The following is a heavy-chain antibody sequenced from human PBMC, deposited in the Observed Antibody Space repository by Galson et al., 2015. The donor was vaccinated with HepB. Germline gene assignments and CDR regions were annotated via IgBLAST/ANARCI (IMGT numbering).Heavy chain of an antibody. CDR1: GFTFSCSA. V-gene: IGHV3-73*01. CDR2: IGSESYNYAT. J-gene: IGHJ4*02. Sequence: SLRLSCAGSGFTFSCSAMHWVRQASGKGLEWVGRIGSESYNYATAYAASVKGRFTISRDDSKNTALLQMNSLRTEDTAVYYCLRMGDLSGYSSCWGQGTLVTVSS. D-gene: IGHD3-22*01. CDR3: LRMGDLSGYSSC.